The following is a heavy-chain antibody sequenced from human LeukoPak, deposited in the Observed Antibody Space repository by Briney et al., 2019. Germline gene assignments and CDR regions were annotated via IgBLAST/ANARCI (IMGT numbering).Heavy chain of an antibody. CDR1: GDSISGYY. D-gene: IGHD3-16*01. CDR3: ARHGLSGVWESWFDP. J-gene: IGHJ5*02. V-gene: IGHV4-59*08. CDR2: IYCRGST. Sequence: PSETLSLTCTVSGDSISGYYWSWVRQPPGKGLEWIGYIYCRGSTSNNPSVRSRVTISMDMSKTHFSLKLNSVTAADTAIYYCARHGLSGVWESWFDPWGQGTLVSVSS.